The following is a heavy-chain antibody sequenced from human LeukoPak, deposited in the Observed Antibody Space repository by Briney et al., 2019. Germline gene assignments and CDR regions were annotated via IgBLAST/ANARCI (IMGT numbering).Heavy chain of an antibody. J-gene: IGHJ4*02. Sequence: SETLSLTCTVSGGSISSSSYYWGWIRQPPGKGLEWIGSIYYSGSTYYNPSLKSRVTISVDTSKNQFSLELSSVTAADTAVYYCARRGQYSSSSPFDYWGQGTLVTVSS. D-gene: IGHD6-6*01. CDR2: IYYSGST. CDR3: ARRGQYSSSSPFDY. CDR1: GGSISSSSYY. V-gene: IGHV4-39*01.